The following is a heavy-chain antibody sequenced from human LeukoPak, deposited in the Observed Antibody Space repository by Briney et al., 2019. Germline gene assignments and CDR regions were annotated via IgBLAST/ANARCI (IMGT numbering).Heavy chain of an antibody. V-gene: IGHV3-33*01. Sequence: PGGSLRLSCAASGFTFSSYGMHWVRQAPGKGLEWVAVIWYDGSNKYYADSVKGRFTNSRDNSKNTLYLQMNSLRAEDTAVYYCARAWGGGDYYYYGMDVWGQGTTVTVSS. J-gene: IGHJ6*02. CDR1: GFTFSSYG. CDR2: IWYDGSNK. CDR3: ARAWGGGDYYYYGMDV. D-gene: IGHD7-27*01.